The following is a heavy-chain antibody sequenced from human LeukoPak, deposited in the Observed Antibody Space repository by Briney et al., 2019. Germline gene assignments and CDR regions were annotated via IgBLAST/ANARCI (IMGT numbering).Heavy chain of an antibody. V-gene: IGHV1-69*05. CDR3: ARDARIGVAGSLGSDL. J-gene: IGHJ5*02. D-gene: IGHD6-19*01. CDR2: IIPIFGTA. Sequence: SVKVSCKASGGTFSSYAISWVRQAPGQGLEWMGGIIPIFGTANYAQKFQGRVTITTDESTSTAYMELTNLTSDDTAAYFCARDARIGVAGSLGSDLWGQGTLVTVSS. CDR1: GGTFSSYA.